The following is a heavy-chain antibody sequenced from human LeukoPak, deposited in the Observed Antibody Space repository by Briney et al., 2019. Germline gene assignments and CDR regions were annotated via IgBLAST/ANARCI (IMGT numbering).Heavy chain of an antibody. CDR3: ARQHVDPGAIRIPYYYYGMDV. V-gene: IGHV4-34*01. J-gene: IGHJ6*02. Sequence: PSETLSLTCAVYGGSFSAYYWSWIRQPPGKGLEWIGEINHSGSTNYNPSLKSRVAISVDTSKNQFSLKLSSVTAADAAMYYCARQHVDPGAIRIPYYYYGMDVWGQGMRVTVSS. D-gene: IGHD2-2*01. CDR1: GGSFSAYY. CDR2: INHSGST.